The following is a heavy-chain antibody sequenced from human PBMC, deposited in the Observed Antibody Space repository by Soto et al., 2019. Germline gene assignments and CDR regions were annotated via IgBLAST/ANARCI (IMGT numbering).Heavy chain of an antibody. CDR3: GRAPQRRGYGQQFFDA. Sequence: GGSLTLSCAASGFRFSNYVLHWVRQPPGKGLEWVAVICDDGSNKYYDDSVKGRFTISRDNSRNILYLELNSLRVEDTAVYYCGRAPQRRGYGQQFFDASGQGTLVTVSS. CDR1: GFRFSNYV. CDR2: ICDDGSNK. J-gene: IGHJ5*02. D-gene: IGHD5-12*01. V-gene: IGHV3-33*01.